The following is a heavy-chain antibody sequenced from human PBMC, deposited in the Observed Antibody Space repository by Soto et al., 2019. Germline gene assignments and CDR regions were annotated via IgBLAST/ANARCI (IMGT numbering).Heavy chain of an antibody. CDR3: AXSPCGSDCYSVAPFDY. J-gene: IGHJ4*02. D-gene: IGHD2-21*02. CDR2: IYPGDSDP. Sequence: PGESLKISCKGSGCSFTTYWIGWVRQMPGKGLEWMGIIYPGDSDPRYSPSFQGQVTISADKSTTTAYLQWSSLKASDTAMYYCAXSPCGSDCYSVAPFDYWGQGTLVTVSS. CDR1: GCSFTTYW. V-gene: IGHV5-51*01.